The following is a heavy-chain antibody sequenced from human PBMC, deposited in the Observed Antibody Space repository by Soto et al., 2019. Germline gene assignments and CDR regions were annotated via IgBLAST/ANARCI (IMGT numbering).Heavy chain of an antibody. J-gene: IGHJ4*02. CDR2: INPSGGST. Sequence: ASVKVSCKASGYTFTSYYMHWVRQAPGQGLEWMGIINPSGGSTSYAQKFQGSVTMTRDTSTSTVYMELSSLRSEDTAVYYCARDLKLVSPSPHSFIVVVVAATPGFDYWGQGTLVTVSS. V-gene: IGHV1-46*01. CDR1: GYTFTSYY. D-gene: IGHD2-15*01. CDR3: ARDLKLVSPSPHSFIVVVVAATPGFDY.